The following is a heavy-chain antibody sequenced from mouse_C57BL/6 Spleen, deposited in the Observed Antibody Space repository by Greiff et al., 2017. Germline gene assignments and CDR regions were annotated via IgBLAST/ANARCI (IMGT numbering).Heavy chain of an antibody. J-gene: IGHJ2*01. Sequence: QVQLQQSGPELVKPGASVKISCKASGYSFTSYYIHWVKQRPGQGLEWIGWIYPGSGNTKYNEKFKGKATLTADTSSSTAYMQLSSLTSEDSAVYYCAPYYYGSSSYYFDYWGQGTTLTVSS. CDR1: GYSFTSYY. CDR2: IYPGSGNT. D-gene: IGHD1-1*01. CDR3: APYYYGSSSYYFDY. V-gene: IGHV1-66*01.